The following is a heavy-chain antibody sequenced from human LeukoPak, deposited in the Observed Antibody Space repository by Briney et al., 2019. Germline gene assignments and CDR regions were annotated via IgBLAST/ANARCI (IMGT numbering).Heavy chain of an antibody. CDR3: AKDRYYYGSGSYDPFDP. J-gene: IGHJ5*02. V-gene: IGHV3-30*04. D-gene: IGHD3-10*01. Sequence: GGSLRLSCAASGFTFSSYAMHWVRQAPGKGLEWVAVISYDGSNKYYADSVKGRFTISRDNSKNTLYLQMNSLRAEDTAVYYCAKDRYYYGSGSYDPFDPWGQGTLVTVSS. CDR2: ISYDGSNK. CDR1: GFTFSSYA.